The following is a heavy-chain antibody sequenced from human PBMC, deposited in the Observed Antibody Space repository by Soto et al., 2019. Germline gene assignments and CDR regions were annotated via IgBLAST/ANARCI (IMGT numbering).Heavy chain of an antibody. J-gene: IGHJ4*02. Sequence: SETLSLTCTVSGGSISSGGYYWSWIRQHPGKGLEWIGYIYYSGSTYYNPSLKSRVTISVDTSKNQFSLKLSSVTAADTAVYYCARDQRYCSGGSCYGDNYYFDYWGQGTLVTVSS. V-gene: IGHV4-31*03. D-gene: IGHD2-15*01. CDR1: GGSISSGGYY. CDR2: IYYSGST. CDR3: ARDQRYCSGGSCYGDNYYFDY.